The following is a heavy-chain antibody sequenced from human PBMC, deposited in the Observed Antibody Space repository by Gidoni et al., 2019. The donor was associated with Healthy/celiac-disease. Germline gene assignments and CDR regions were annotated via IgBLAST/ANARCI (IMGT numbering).Heavy chain of an antibody. V-gene: IGHV4-31*03. Sequence: QVQLQESGPGLVKPSQTLSLTCTVSGGSISSGGYYWSWIRQHPGKGLEWIGYIYYSGSTYYNPSLKSRVTISVDTSKNQFSLKRSSVTAADTAVYYCAIAQRAHPNYYYYYGMDVWGQGTTVTVSS. CDR3: AIAQRAHPNYYYYYGMDV. D-gene: IGHD6-25*01. J-gene: IGHJ6*02. CDR2: IYYSGST. CDR1: GGSISSGGYY.